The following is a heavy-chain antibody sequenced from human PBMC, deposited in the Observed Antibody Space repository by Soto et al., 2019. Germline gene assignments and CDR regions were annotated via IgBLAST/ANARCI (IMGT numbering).Heavy chain of an antibody. CDR3: VKDGSSGWPYFYDMDV. V-gene: IGHV3-30*18. J-gene: IGHJ6*02. CDR1: GFTFSSYG. CDR2: ISYDGRNK. D-gene: IGHD6-19*01. Sequence: GGSLRLSCAASGFTFSSYGMHWVRQAPGKGLEWVAVISYDGRNKYYADAVKGRFTISRDNSKNTLYLQMSSLRAEDTAVYYCVKDGSSGWPYFYDMDVWGQGTTVTVYS.